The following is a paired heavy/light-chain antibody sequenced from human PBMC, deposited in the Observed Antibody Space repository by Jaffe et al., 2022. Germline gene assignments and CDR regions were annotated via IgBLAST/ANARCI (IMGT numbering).Light chain of an antibody. J-gene: IGKJ1*01. CDR2: WAS. Sequence: DIVLTQSPDSLAVSLGERAAITCKSSQSLLYSSNNKDYLAWYQQKPGQPPKVLFHWASIRESGVPDRISGSGSGTDFTLTITSLQAEDVAVYYCQQYYSPPWTFGQGTKVELK. CDR3: QQYYSPPWT. V-gene: IGKV4-1*01. CDR1: QSLLYSSNNKDY.
Heavy chain of an antibody. CDR2: IYWDDDE. J-gene: IGHJ4*02. V-gene: IGHV2-5*02. CDR3: ARAFGGGNSCYFDY. Sequence: QITLKESGPTLVKPTQTLTLTCTFSGFSLTTSAVGVGWIRQPPGKALEWLAVIYWDDDERHSPSLKSRLTITKDTSKNQVVLTMTNMDPVDTATYYCARAFGGGNSCYFDYWGQGTLVTVSS. D-gene: IGHD2-21*02. CDR1: GFSLTTSAVG.